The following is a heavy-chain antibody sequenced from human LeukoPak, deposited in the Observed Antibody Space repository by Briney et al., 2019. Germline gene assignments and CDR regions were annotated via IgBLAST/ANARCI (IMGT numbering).Heavy chain of an antibody. D-gene: IGHD3-10*01. Sequence: PGRSLRLSCAASGFTFSSYAMHWVRQAPGKGLEWVAVISYDGSNKYYADSVKGRFTISRDNSKNTLYLRMNSLRAEDTAVYYCARALWFGELQDYWGQGTLVTVSS. CDR3: ARALWFGELQDY. CDR2: ISYDGSNK. CDR1: GFTFSSYA. J-gene: IGHJ4*02. V-gene: IGHV3-30*04.